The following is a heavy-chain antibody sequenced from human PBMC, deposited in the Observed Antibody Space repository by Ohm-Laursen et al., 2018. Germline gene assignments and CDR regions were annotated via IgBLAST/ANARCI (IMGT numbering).Heavy chain of an antibody. J-gene: IGHJ4*02. Sequence: SLRLSCTASGFTFNSYSMNWVRQAPGKGLEWVSSISSSSSYIYYADSVKGRFTISRDNAKNSLYLQMNSLRAEDTAVYYCAKSLVSSSWPFGFDYWGQGTLVTVSS. D-gene: IGHD6-13*01. CDR2: ISSSSSYI. CDR1: GFTFNSYS. CDR3: AKSLVSSSWPFGFDY. V-gene: IGHV3-21*01.